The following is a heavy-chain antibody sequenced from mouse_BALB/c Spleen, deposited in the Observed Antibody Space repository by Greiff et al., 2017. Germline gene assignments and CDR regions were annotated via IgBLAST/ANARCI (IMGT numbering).Heavy chain of an antibody. J-gene: IGHJ2*01. Sequence: EVKLMESGGGLVQPGGSLRLSCATSGFTFTDYYMSWVRQPPGKALEWLGFIRNKANGYTTEYSASVKGRFTISRDNSQSILYLQMNTLRAEDSATYYCARNQLGRFFDYWGQGTTLTVSS. CDR2: IRNKANGYTT. V-gene: IGHV7-3*02. CDR3: ARNQLGRFFDY. CDR1: GFTFTDYY. D-gene: IGHD4-1*02.